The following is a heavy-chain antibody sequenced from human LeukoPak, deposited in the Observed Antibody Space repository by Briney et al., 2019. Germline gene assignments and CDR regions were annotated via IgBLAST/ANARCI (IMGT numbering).Heavy chain of an antibody. CDR2: IKQDGSEK. CDR3: SKGSGGILGGATTAPLGIDY. J-gene: IGHJ4*02. V-gene: IGHV3-7*01. Sequence: GGSLRLSCAASGFTFSSYWMSWVRQAPGKGLEWVANIKQDGSEKYYVDSVKGRFTISRDNAKNSLYLQVNSLRAEDTAVYYCSKGSGGILGGATTAPLGIDYWGQGTLGNVSS. D-gene: IGHD1-26*01. CDR1: GFTFSSYW.